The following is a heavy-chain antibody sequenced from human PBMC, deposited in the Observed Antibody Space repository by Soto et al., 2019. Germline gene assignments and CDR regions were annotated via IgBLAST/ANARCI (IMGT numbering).Heavy chain of an antibody. CDR1: GGSISSSSYY. D-gene: IGHD6-13*01. J-gene: IGHJ6*02. Sequence: SSETLSPTCTVSGGSISSSSYYWGWIRQPPGKGLEWIGSIYYSGSTYYNPSLKSRVTISVDTSKNQFSLKLSSVTAADTAVYYCASLIMWQQLPTWADVWGQGTTVTVSS. V-gene: IGHV4-39*01. CDR2: IYYSGST. CDR3: ASLIMWQQLPTWADV.